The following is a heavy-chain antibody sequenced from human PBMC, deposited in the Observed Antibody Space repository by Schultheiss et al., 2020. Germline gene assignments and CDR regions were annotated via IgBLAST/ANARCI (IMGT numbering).Heavy chain of an antibody. Sequence: ESLKIPCAASGFTLSSYSMNWVRQAPGKGLEWVSSISSSSSYIYYADSLKGRFTISRDNAKNSLYLQMSSLRAEDTAVYYCARAANIAVASVDAFDIWGPGEMGTVAS. V-gene: IGHV3-21*06. D-gene: IGHD6-19*01. CDR2: ISSSSSYI. CDR3: ARAANIAVASVDAFDI. J-gene: IGHJ3*02. CDR1: GFTLSSYS.